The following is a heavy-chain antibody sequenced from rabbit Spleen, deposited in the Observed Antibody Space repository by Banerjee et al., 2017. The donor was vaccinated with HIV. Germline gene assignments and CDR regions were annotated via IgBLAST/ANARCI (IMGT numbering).Heavy chain of an antibody. CDR3: ARSTYGYDDYADLYYAAMDL. D-gene: IGHD6-1*01. J-gene: IGHJ6*01. CDR1: GVSLNDKDV. V-gene: IGHV1S45*01. Sequence: EQLEESGGGLVQPEGSLTLTCKASGVSLNDKDVMCWVRQAPGKGLEWIACINAITGKPVYANWAKGRSTFSKTSSTTVTLQMTSLTAADTATYFCARSTYGYDDYADLYYAAMDLWGPGTLVTVS. CDR2: INAITGKP.